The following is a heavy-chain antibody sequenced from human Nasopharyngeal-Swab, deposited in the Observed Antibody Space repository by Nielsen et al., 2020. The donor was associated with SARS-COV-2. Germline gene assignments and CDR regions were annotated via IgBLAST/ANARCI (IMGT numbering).Heavy chain of an antibody. CDR3: ARIQLDDGGYYGMDV. J-gene: IGHJ6*01. D-gene: IGHD1-1*01. CDR1: GGSFSGYY. Sequence: SETLSFTCAVYGGSFSGYYWSWIRQPPGKGLEWIGEINHSGSTNYNPDLKSRVTISVDTYKNQFSLKLRSVTAADTAVYYCARIQLDDGGYYGMDVWGQGTTVTVSS. CDR2: INHSGST. V-gene: IGHV4-34*01.